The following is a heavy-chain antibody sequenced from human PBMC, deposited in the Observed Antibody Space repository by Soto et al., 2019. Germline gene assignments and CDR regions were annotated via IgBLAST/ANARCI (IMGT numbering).Heavy chain of an antibody. CDR3: AHRSSRLSAAVDY. Sequence: QITLKESGPTLVKPTQTLTLTCIFSGLSLSTSGVGVGWIRQPPGKALEWLALIYWDDDKRYNPSLKSRLNISKDISKNRVVLTMTNTDLVHTTTYSCAHRSSRLSAAVDYRGQGTLVTVSS. CDR1: GLSLSTSGVG. D-gene: IGHD3-16*02. V-gene: IGHV2-5*02. J-gene: IGHJ4*02. CDR2: IYWDDDK.